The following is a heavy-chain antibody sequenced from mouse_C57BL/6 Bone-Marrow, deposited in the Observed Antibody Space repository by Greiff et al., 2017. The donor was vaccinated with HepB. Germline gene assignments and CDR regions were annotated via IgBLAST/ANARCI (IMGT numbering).Heavy chain of an antibody. V-gene: IGHV1-52*01. CDR1: GYTFTSYW. CDR2: IDPSDSET. D-gene: IGHD1-1*01. Sequence: QVQLQQSGAELVRPGSSVKLSCKASGYTFTSYWMHWVKQRPIQGLEWIGNIDPSDSETHYNQKFKDKATLTVDKSSSTAYMQLSSLTSEDSAVYYCARGSLIYYYGSSYVNYAMDYWGQGTSVTVSS. J-gene: IGHJ4*01. CDR3: ARGSLIYYYGSSYVNYAMDY.